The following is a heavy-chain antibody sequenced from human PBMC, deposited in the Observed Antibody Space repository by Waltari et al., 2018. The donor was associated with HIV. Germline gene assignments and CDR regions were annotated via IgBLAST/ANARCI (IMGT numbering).Heavy chain of an antibody. J-gene: IGHJ4*02. CDR1: GFTFSSYG. CDR2: IWYDGSHE. CDR3: ARDGQGPRGFDQ. Sequence: QVQLLESGGGVVQPGRSLRLSCAASGFTFSSYGMHWVRQAPGKGLGWVALIWYDGSHEYYVYSVKGRFTISRDNSRKTLDLQMNSLRVEDTAVYYCARDGQGPRGFDQWGQGTLVTVAS. D-gene: IGHD3-10*01. V-gene: IGHV3-33*01.